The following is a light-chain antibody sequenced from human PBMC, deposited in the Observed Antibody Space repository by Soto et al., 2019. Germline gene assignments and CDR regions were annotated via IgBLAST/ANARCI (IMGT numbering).Light chain of an antibody. CDR3: HQRSHWLT. Sequence: EIVLTQSPATLSLSPGERATLSCRASQSVSSYLSWYQQNPGQAPRLLIYDASNSATAIPARFSGSGSGTDFTLTSSSLEPADFAVYYCHQRSHWLTFGGGTKVEIK. J-gene: IGKJ4*01. CDR1: QSVSSY. CDR2: DAS. V-gene: IGKV3-11*01.